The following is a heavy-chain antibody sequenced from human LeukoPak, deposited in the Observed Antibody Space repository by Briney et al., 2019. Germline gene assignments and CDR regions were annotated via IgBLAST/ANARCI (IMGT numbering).Heavy chain of an antibody. D-gene: IGHD2-2*01. J-gene: IGHJ5*02. CDR2: ISGSGSNT. CDR1: GSNFNMYA. Sequence: GGSLRLSCAASGSNFNMYAMTWVRQAPGKGLEWVSEISGSGSNTYYADSVEARFTISRDNSKKMLYLDMNSLRTEDTAMYYCARGYCSSTSCYFLNWFDPWGQGTLVTVSS. CDR3: ARGYCSSTSCYFLNWFDP. V-gene: IGHV3-23*01.